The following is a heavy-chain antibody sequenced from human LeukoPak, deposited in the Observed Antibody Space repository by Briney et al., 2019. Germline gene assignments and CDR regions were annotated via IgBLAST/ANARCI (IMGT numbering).Heavy chain of an antibody. V-gene: IGHV4-59*01. Sequence: SETLSLTCTVSGGSISIYYWSWIRQPPGKGLEWIGYIYYSGSTNYNPSLKSRVTISVDTSKNQFSLKLSSVTAADTAVYYCASLDSSGWYVVDYWGQGTLVTVSS. J-gene: IGHJ4*02. CDR3: ASLDSSGWYVVDY. D-gene: IGHD6-19*01. CDR2: IYYSGST. CDR1: GGSISIYY.